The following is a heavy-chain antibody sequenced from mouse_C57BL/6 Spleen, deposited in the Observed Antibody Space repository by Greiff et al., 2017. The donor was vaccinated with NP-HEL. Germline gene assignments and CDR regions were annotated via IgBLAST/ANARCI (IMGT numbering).Heavy chain of an antibody. CDR2: FHPYNDDT. D-gene: IGHD2-3*01. Sequence: LVESGAELVKPGASVKMSCKASGYTFTTYPIEWMKQNHGKSLEWIGNFHPYNDDTKYNETFKGKATLTVEKSSSTVNLELSRLTSDDSAVYYCARGKIYDGYYWYFDVWGTGTTVTVSS. CDR1: GYTFTTYP. CDR3: ARGKIYDGYYWYFDV. V-gene: IGHV1-47*01. J-gene: IGHJ1*03.